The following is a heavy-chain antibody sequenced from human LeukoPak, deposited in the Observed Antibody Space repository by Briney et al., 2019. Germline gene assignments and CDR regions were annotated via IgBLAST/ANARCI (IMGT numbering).Heavy chain of an antibody. D-gene: IGHD1-7*01. V-gene: IGHV1-18*01. CDR3: ARDPNWNYADNWFDP. CDR1: GYTFTSYG. Sequence: ASVKVSCKASGYTFTSYGISWVRQAPGQGLEWMGWISAYNGNTNYAQKLQGRVTMTTDTSTSTAYMELRSLRSDDTAVYYCARDPNWNYADNWFDPWGQGTLVTVSP. CDR2: ISAYNGNT. J-gene: IGHJ5*02.